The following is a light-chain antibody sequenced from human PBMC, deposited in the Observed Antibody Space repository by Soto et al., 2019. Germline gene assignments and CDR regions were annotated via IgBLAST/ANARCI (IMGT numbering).Light chain of an antibody. Sequence: EIVLTQSPGTLSLSPGERATLSCRASQSIRSNYLAWYQQKPGQAPRFLIYGAFSRATGIPDRFSGSGSGTDFTLTISSLQAEDVAVYYCQQYYGTPWTFGQGTKVDIK. CDR3: QQYYGTPWT. V-gene: IGKV3-20*01. CDR2: GAF. CDR1: QSIRSNY. J-gene: IGKJ1*01.